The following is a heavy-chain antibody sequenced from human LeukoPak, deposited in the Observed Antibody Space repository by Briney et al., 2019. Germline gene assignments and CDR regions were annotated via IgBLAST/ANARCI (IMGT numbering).Heavy chain of an antibody. D-gene: IGHD2-2*01. CDR1: GGSISSGGYS. CDR3: ASGDIVVVPAAIPHNWFDP. Sequence: SETLSLTCAVSGGSISSGGYSWSWIRQPPGKGLEWIGYIYYSGSTYYNPSLKSRVTISVDTSKNQFSLKLSSVTAADTAVYYCASGDIVVVPAAIPHNWFDPWGQGTLVTVSS. V-gene: IGHV4-30-4*07. CDR2: IYYSGST. J-gene: IGHJ5*02.